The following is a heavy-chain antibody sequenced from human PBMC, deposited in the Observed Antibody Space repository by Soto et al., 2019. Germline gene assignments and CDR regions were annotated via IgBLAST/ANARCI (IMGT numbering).Heavy chain of an antibody. D-gene: IGHD3-3*01. V-gene: IGHV3-33*01. J-gene: IGHJ4*02. Sequence: PGGSLRLSCAASGFTFSNCGMHWVRQAPGKGLEWVAAVWYDGSKTYYADSVKGRFTISRDNSENTLFVQMNSLRAEDTAVYYCARGHYDFWRGYYGPIDYSGQGTLVTVSS. CDR1: GFTFSNCG. CDR3: ARGHYDFWRGYYGPIDY. CDR2: VWYDGSKT.